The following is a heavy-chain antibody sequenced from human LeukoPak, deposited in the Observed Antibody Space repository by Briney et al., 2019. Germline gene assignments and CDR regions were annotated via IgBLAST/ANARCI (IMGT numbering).Heavy chain of an antibody. CDR3: ARALPGYSSPWYGN. V-gene: IGHV1-18*04. Sequence: GASVKVSCKASGYTFTSYGISWVRQAPGQGLEWMGWISAYNGNTNYAQKLQGRVTMTTDTSTSTAYMELRSLRSDDTAVYYCARALPGYSSPWYGNWGPGTLVTVSS. CDR1: GYTFTSYG. J-gene: IGHJ4*02. D-gene: IGHD6-13*01. CDR2: ISAYNGNT.